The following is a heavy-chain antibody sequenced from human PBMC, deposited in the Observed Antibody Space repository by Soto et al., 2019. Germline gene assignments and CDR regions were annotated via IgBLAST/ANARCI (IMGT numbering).Heavy chain of an antibody. CDR3: ARNRDIDLVVAATNYYYGMDV. CDR1: GYTFTSYG. CDR2: ISAYNGNT. D-gene: IGHD2-15*01. J-gene: IGHJ6*02. Sequence: ASVKVSCKASGYTFTSYGISWVRQAPGQGLEWMGWISAYNGNTNYAQKLQGRVTMTTDTSTSTAYMELRSLRSDDTAVYYCARNRDIDLVVAATNYYYGMDVWGQGTTVTV. V-gene: IGHV1-18*01.